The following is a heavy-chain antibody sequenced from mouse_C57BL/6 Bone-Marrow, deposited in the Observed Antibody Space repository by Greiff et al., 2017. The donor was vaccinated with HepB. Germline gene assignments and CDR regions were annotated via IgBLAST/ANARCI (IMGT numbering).Heavy chain of an antibody. Sequence: QVQLQQSGAELARPGASVKLSCKASGYTFTSYGISWVKQRTGQGLEWIGEIYPRSGNTYYNEKFKGKATLTADKSSSTAYMELRSLTSEDSAVYFCARSEELMITRAMDYWGQGTSVTVSS. CDR1: GYTFTSYG. J-gene: IGHJ4*01. CDR3: ARSEELMITRAMDY. CDR2: IYPRSGNT. D-gene: IGHD2-4*01. V-gene: IGHV1-81*01.